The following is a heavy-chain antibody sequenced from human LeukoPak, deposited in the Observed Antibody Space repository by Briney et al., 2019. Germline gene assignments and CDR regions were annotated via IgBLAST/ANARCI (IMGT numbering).Heavy chain of an antibody. D-gene: IGHD1-26*01. CDR1: GFTFSDYG. V-gene: IGHV3-33*06. CDR2: IWYDGTNK. CDR3: AKYRGSYSTTADS. Sequence: GRSLRLSCAASGFTFSDYGIHWVRQAPGKGLEWVAVIWYDGTNKYYGDSVKGRFTISRDNSKNTLYLQMNSLRAEDTAVYYCAKYRGSYSTTADSWGQGTLVTVSS. J-gene: IGHJ5*01.